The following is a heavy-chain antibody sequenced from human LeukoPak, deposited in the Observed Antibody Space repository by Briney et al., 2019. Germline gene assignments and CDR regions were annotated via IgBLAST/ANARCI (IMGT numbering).Heavy chain of an antibody. V-gene: IGHV4-39*01. D-gene: IGHD5-12*01. J-gene: IGHJ3*01. CDR1: GRSMRSSSYN. CDR2: THRNELT. Sequence: PSDDELLKGIVSGRSMRSSSYNWGWLRQPPGKGLEWIGGTHRNELTYCSRYFMRRVTTTVDTSKSQYAQKLSSVTAADTAVYFCPRLSVVATINAAFDVWGQGTMVIVSS. CDR3: PRLSVVATINAAFDV.